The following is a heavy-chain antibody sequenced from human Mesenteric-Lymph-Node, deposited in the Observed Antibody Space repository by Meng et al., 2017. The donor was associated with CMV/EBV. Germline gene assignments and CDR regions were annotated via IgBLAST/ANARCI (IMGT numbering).Heavy chain of an antibody. V-gene: IGHV3-49*04. CDR3: TRDDTVFGY. CDR1: GFTFSSYE. Sequence: GESLKISCAASGFTFSSYEMNWVRQAPGKGLEWVGFIRSKAYGGTTEYAASVKGRFTISRDDSKSIAYLQMNSLKTEDTAVYYCTRDDTVFGYWGQGTLVTVSS. CDR2: IRSKAYGGTT. J-gene: IGHJ4*02. D-gene: IGHD4-17*01.